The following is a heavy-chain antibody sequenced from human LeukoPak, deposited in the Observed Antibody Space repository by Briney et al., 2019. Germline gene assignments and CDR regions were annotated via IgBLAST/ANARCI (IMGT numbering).Heavy chain of an antibody. Sequence: SETLSLTCTVSGGSISSYYWSWIRQPAGKGLEWIGRIYTSGSTNYNPSLKSRVTMSVDTSKNQFSLKLSSVTAADTAVYYCARELLYYYDSSGYGWFDPWGQGTQVTVSS. CDR1: GGSISSYY. D-gene: IGHD3-22*01. CDR3: ARELLYYYDSSGYGWFDP. J-gene: IGHJ5*02. V-gene: IGHV4-4*07. CDR2: IYTSGST.